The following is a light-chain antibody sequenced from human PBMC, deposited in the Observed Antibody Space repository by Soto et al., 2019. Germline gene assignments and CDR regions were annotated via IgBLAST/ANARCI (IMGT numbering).Light chain of an antibody. J-gene: IGLJ2*01. CDR2: DVS. CDR1: GSDY. Sequence: QSVLTQPASVSGSPGQSITISCTGTGSDYVSWYQQHPGQAPRLIIYDVSDRPLGVSNRFSGSKSGNTASLTISGLQAEDEAHYYCCSYRASSVLFGGGTKVTVL. V-gene: IGLV2-14*03. CDR3: CSYRASSVL.